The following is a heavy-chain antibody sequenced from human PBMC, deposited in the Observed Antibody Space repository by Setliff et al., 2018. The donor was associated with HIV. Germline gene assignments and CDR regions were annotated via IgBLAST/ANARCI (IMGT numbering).Heavy chain of an antibody. CDR2: IYHDGKT. CDR3: ASRVYYYDESKILREEGFVP. J-gene: IGHJ5*02. D-gene: IGHD3-22*01. V-gene: IGHV4-39*01. Sequence: SETLSLTCSVSGDSISNNKYYWSWIRQPPGKGLEWTGSIYHDGKTYYNPSLKSRLTISVDTSENQFSLKLDSVIAADTAVYYCASRVYYYDESKILREEGFVPWGQGRLVTVSS. CDR1: GDSISNNKYY.